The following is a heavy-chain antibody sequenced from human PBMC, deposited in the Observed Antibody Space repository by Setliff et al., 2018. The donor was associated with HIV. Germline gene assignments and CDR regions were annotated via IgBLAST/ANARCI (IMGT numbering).Heavy chain of an antibody. V-gene: IGHV4-39*07. J-gene: IGHJ4*02. D-gene: IGHD3-22*01. CDR1: SGSISGTSYY. CDR3: ASQFPYYYDNRGFYYGYFDY. CDR2: IYYSGNT. Sequence: SETLSLTCTVSSGSISGTSYYWGWIRQPPGKGLEWIGSIYYSGNTYYNPSLKSRVTISVDTSKNQFSLKLSSLTAADTAVYYCASQFPYYYDNRGFYYGYFDYWGQGTLVTVSS.